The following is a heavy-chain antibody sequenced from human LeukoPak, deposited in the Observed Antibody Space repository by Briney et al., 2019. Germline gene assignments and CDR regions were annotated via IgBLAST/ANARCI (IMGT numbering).Heavy chain of an antibody. D-gene: IGHD5-18*01. CDR3: AKGTKNLRGYSYGALFY. J-gene: IGHJ4*02. CDR1: GFTFDDYA. CDR2: ISGDGGST. Sequence: GGSLRLSCAASGFTFDDYAMHWVRQPPGKGLEWVSLISGDGGSTYYADSVKGRFTISRDNSKNSLYLQVNSLRPEDSALYYCAKGTKNLRGYSYGALFYWGQGTLVTVSS. V-gene: IGHV3-43*02.